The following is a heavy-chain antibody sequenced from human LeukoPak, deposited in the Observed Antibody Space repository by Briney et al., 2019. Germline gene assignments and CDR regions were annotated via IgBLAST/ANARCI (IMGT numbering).Heavy chain of an antibody. D-gene: IGHD1-1*01. CDR2: ISNSGGST. V-gene: IGHV3-64D*09. Sequence: GGSLRLSCSASGFTFSGYAMLWVRQAPGKGLESVSAISNSGGSTYYADSVKGRFTISRDNSDNTLYLQMSSLRPEDTAVYYCAMNWNCDYWGHGTLVTVSS. CDR3: AMNWNCDY. CDR1: GFTFSGYA. J-gene: IGHJ4*01.